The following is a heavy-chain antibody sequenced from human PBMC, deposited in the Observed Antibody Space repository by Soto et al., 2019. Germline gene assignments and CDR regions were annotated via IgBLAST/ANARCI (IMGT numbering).Heavy chain of an antibody. V-gene: IGHV1-3*01. CDR2: INGHNGNT. Sequence: SSVKAACLASGCSSSGPALHWVRLAPGQGLEWMGGINGHNGNTKYSPLFYGTVTVTRDTSANTGCMELRGLKTEDTAVYFCARDNQFLDKLLTSYFDFWGQGTQVTVSS. D-gene: IGHD1-1*01. J-gene: IGHJ4*02. CDR1: GCSSSGPA. CDR3: ARDNQFLDKLLTSYFDF.